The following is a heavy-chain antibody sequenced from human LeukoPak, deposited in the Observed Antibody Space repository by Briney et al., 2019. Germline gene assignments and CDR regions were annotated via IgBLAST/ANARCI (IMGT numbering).Heavy chain of an antibody. Sequence: GGSLRLSCAASGFTFSSYAMHWVRQAPGKGLEWVAVISYDGSNKYYADSVKGRFTISRDNSKSTLYLQMNSLRAEDTAVYYCAKDYSSNWYVPASDYWGQGTLVTVSS. J-gene: IGHJ4*02. CDR1: GFTFSSYA. CDR3: AKDYSSNWYVPASDY. V-gene: IGHV3-30-3*01. D-gene: IGHD6-13*01. CDR2: ISYDGSNK.